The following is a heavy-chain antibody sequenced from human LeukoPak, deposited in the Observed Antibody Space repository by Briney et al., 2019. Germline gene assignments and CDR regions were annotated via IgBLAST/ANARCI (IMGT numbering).Heavy chain of an antibody. CDR1: GGSISSGGYS. V-gene: IGHV4-30-2*01. Sequence: SETLSLTCAVSGGSISSGGYSWSWIRQPPGKGLEWIGYIYHSGSTYYNPSLKSRVTISVDTSENQFSLKLSSVTAADTAVYYCARRDQSRGATTSTNFDYWGQGTLVTVSS. CDR3: ARRDQSRGATTSTNFDY. D-gene: IGHD1-26*01. CDR2: IYHSGST. J-gene: IGHJ4*02.